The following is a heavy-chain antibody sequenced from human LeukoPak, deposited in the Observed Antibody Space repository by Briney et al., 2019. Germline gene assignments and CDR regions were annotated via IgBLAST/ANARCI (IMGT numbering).Heavy chain of an antibody. Sequence: ASVKVSCKASGYTFTSYGISWVRQAPGQGLEWMGLISAYNGSTNYAQKLQGRVTMTTDTSTSTAYMELRSLRSDDTAVYYCARVRVWGSYRPRYFDYWGQGTLVTVSS. CDR2: ISAYNGST. CDR3: ARVRVWGSYRPRYFDY. D-gene: IGHD3-16*02. V-gene: IGHV1-18*01. CDR1: GYTFTSYG. J-gene: IGHJ4*02.